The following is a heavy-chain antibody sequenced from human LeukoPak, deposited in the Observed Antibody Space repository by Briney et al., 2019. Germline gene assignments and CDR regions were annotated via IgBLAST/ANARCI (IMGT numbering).Heavy chain of an antibody. Sequence: PSETLSLTCIVSGGSISSSYYYWGWIRQPPGKGLEWIGNIYYSGSTYYNPSLKSRVTISVDTSKNQFSLKLSSVTAADTAVYYCARMGNPATVTADYWGQGTLVTVSS. J-gene: IGHJ4*02. CDR1: GGSISSSYYY. V-gene: IGHV4-39*07. CDR3: ARMGNPATVTADY. D-gene: IGHD4-17*01. CDR2: IYYSGST.